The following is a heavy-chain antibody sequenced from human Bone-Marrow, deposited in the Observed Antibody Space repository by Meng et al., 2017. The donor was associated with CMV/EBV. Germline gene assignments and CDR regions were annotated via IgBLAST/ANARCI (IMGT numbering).Heavy chain of an antibody. J-gene: IGHJ6*02. Sequence: GGSLRLSCAASGFTFSSYGMSWVRQAPGKGLEWVSSISSSSSYIHYADSVKGRFTISRDNAKNSLYLQMNSLRAEDTAVYYCARTRIAAAGTGYYGMDVWGQGTTVTVSS. CDR3: ARTRIAAAGTGYYGMDV. D-gene: IGHD6-13*01. CDR2: ISSSSSYI. CDR1: GFTFSSYG. V-gene: IGHV3-21*04.